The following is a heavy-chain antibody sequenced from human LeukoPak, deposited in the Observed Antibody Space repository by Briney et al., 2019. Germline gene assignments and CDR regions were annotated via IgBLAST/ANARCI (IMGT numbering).Heavy chain of an antibody. CDR1: GFTFSSYG. J-gene: IGHJ4*02. V-gene: IGHV3-30*18. CDR3: AKYGRPLDTGMVNPES. Sequence: GRSLRLSCAASGFTFSSYGMHWVRQAPGKGLEWVAVISYDGSNKYYADSVKGRFTISRDNSKNTLYLQMNSLRAEDTAVYYCAKYGRPLDTGMVNPESWRQGTLVSVSS. D-gene: IGHD5-18*01. CDR2: ISYDGSNK.